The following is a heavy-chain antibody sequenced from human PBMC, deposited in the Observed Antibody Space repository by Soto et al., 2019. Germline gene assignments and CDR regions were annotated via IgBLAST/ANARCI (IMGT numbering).Heavy chain of an antibody. V-gene: IGHV1-8*01. CDR1: GDTFTTYD. Sequence: GASVKVSCKASGDTFTTYDINWVRQATGHGREWMGWINPNSGNIGYAQRFQGRVTMTRDTAIRTAYMEVSSRSSDDTAVYYCAIGRASVSFYLHDLWGQGTLVTGSS. CDR3: AIGRASVSFYLHDL. D-gene: IGHD3-10*01. J-gene: IGHJ5*02. CDR2: INPNSGNI.